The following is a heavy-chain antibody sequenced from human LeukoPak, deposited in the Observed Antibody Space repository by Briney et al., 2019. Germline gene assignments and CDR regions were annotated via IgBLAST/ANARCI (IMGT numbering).Heavy chain of an antibody. CDR2: IWYDGSNK. V-gene: IGHV3-33*01. J-gene: IGHJ6*03. CDR3: ARDGAAAAPEIYNYYYLDV. D-gene: IGHD6-13*01. Sequence: GRSLRLSCAASGFTFSSYGMHWVRQAPGKGLEWVAVIWYDGSNKYYADSVKGRFTISRDNSKNTLYLQMNSLSAEDTAVYYCARDGAAAAPEIYNYYYLDVWGKGTTVTVSS. CDR1: GFTFSSYG.